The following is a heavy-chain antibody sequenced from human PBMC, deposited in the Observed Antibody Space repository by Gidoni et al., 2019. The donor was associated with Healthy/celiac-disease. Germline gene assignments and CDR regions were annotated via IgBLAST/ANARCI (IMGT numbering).Heavy chain of an antibody. D-gene: IGHD2-21*02. CDR3: AKDSNAYCGGDCYSVAAFDI. V-gene: IGHV3-9*01. CDR1: GFTFDDYA. Sequence: EVQLVESGGGLVQPGRSLRLSCAASGFTFDDYAMHWVRQAPGKGLEWVSGSSWNSGSIGYADSVKGRFTISRDNAKNSLYLQMNSLRAEDTALYYCAKDSNAYCGGDCYSVAAFDIWGQGTMVTVSS. J-gene: IGHJ3*02. CDR2: SSWNSGSI.